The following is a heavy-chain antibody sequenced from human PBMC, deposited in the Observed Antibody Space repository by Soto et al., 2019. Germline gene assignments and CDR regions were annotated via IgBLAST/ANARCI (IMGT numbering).Heavy chain of an antibody. CDR3: AHRGSNSWGFFDP. Sequence: QITLKESGPTLVKPTQTLTLTCTFSGFSLSTSGLGVGWIRQPPGKALEWLALIYWDDNYHYSPSLKSRLTIPEDTSKNQVVLTLTHMRPVDTAKDYSAHRGSNSWGFFDPWGEGTLVTVSS. D-gene: IGHD3-16*01. J-gene: IGHJ5*02. V-gene: IGHV2-5*02. CDR1: GFSLSTSGLG. CDR2: IYWDDNY.